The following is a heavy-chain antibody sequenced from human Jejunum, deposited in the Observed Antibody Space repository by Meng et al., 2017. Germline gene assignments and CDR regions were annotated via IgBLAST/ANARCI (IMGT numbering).Heavy chain of an antibody. J-gene: IGHJ5*02. CDR2: IFSSGTT. CDR1: GGFITGYY. D-gene: IGHD5-24*01. Sequence: SETLSLTCTVSGGFITGYYWTWIRQPAGKGLEWVGRIFSSGTTTYNPSLKSRVTMSVDTSKNQFSLSLRSVTAADTAVYYCARVGDGHNYGEYNWFDPWGQGILVTVSS. V-gene: IGHV4-4*07. CDR3: ARVGDGHNYGEYNWFDP.